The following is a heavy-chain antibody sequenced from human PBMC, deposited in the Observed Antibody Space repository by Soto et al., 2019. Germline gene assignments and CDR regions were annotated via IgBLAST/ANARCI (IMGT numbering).Heavy chain of an antibody. J-gene: IGHJ5*02. CDR3: AKGYCTNGVCYSLNWFDP. CDR2: ISGSGGST. D-gene: IGHD2-8*01. V-gene: IGHV3-23*01. Sequence: GGSLRLSCAASGFTFSSYAMSWVRQAPGKGLEWVSAISGSGGSTYYADSVKGRFTISRDNSKNTLYLQMNSLRAEDTAVYYCAKGYCTNGVCYSLNWFDPWGQGTLVTVSS. CDR1: GFTFSSYA.